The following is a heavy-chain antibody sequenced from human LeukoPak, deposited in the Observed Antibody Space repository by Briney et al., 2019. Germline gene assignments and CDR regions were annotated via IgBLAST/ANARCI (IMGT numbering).Heavy chain of an antibody. CDR1: GLAFSAYK. Sequence: GGSLRLSCAASGLAFSAYKMHWVRQAPRKGLVWVSRISTDGYTTDYADFVQGRFTASRDNTKNTWSLEMNSLRAEDTAVYYCARGSSTSYYYYGMDVWGQGTTVTVSS. CDR3: ARGSSTSYYYYGMDV. J-gene: IGHJ6*02. D-gene: IGHD2-2*01. CDR2: ISTDGYTT. V-gene: IGHV3-74*01.